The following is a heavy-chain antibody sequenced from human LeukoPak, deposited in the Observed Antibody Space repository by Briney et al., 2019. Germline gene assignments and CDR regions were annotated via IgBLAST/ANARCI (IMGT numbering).Heavy chain of an antibody. CDR1: GGSISSYY. Sequence: SETLSLTCTVSGGSISSYYWSWIRQPPGKGLEWIGYIYYSGSTNYNPSLKSRVTISVDTSKNQFSLKLSSVTAADTAVYYCARLGDDSSGYTFEYWGQGTLVTVSS. CDR3: ARLGDDSSGYTFEY. D-gene: IGHD3-22*01. V-gene: IGHV4-59*08. J-gene: IGHJ4*02. CDR2: IYYSGST.